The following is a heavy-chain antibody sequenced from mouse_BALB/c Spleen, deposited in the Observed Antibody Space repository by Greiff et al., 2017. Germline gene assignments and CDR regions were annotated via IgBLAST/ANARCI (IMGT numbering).Heavy chain of an antibody. CDR2: IYPGNSDT. Sequence: VQLKESGTVLARPGASVKMSCKASGYSFTSYWMHWVKQRPGQGLEWIGAIYPGNSDTSYNQKFKGKAKLTAVTSASTAYMELSSLTNEDSAVYYCTRANYDYDVGPDGPHFDYWGQGTTLTVSS. CDR1: GYSFTSYW. CDR3: TRANYDYDVGPDGPHFDY. J-gene: IGHJ2*01. D-gene: IGHD2-4*01. V-gene: IGHV1-5*01.